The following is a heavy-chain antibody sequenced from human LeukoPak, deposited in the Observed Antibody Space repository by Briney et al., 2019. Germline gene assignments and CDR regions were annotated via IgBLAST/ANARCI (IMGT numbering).Heavy chain of an antibody. D-gene: IGHD2-2*01. CDR2: ISNSGSTI. CDR3: ARGIVQAAERYYYYGMDV. J-gene: IGHJ6*02. Sequence: GGSLRLSCAASGFTFRSYEMNWVRQAPGKGLEWVSYISNSGSTIHYADSVKGRFTISRDNGKNSLYLQMNSLRAEDTAVYYCARGIVQAAERYYYYGMDVWGQGTTVTVSS. CDR1: GFTFRSYE. V-gene: IGHV3-48*03.